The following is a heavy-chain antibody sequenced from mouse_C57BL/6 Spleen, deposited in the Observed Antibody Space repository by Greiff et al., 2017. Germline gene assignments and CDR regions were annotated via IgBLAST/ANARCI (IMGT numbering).Heavy chain of an antibody. CDR3: ARQIDYDGAWFAY. D-gene: IGHD2-4*01. J-gene: IGHJ3*01. CDR1: GFSLTSYG. Sequence: VMLVESGPGLVAPSQSLSITCTVSGFSLTSYGVHWVRQPPGKGLEWLVVIWSDGSTTYNSAPKSRLSISKDNSKSQVFLKMNSLQTDDTAMYYCARQIDYDGAWFAYWGQGTLVTVSA. CDR2: IWSDGST. V-gene: IGHV2-6-1*01.